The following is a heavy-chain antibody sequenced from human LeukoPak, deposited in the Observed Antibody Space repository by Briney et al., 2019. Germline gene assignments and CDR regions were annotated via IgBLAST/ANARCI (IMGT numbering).Heavy chain of an antibody. D-gene: IGHD2-2*01. CDR1: GFTFSSYA. J-gene: IGHJ4*02. CDR2: ISYDGSNK. V-gene: IGHV3-30-3*01. Sequence: SGRSLRLSCAASGFTFSSYAMHWVRQAPGKGLEWVAVISYDGSNKYYADSVKGRFTISRDNSKNTLYLEMNSLRAEDTAVYYCARDPRSSNSLFHFDYWGQGTLVTVSS. CDR3: ARDPRSSNSLFHFDY.